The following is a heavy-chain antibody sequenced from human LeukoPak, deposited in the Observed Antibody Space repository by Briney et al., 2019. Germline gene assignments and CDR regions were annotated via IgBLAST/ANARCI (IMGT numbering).Heavy chain of an antibody. D-gene: IGHD1-7*01. CDR1: GFTFTSYS. J-gene: IGHJ4*02. V-gene: IGHV3-23*01. Sequence: GGSLRLSCAASGFTFTSYSMSWVRQAPGKGLEWVSGTSDRGDYTYYADSAKGRFTISRDSSKNTLLLQMNSLRAEDTALYFCARKAQYNGHYPLDYWGQGTLVTVSS. CDR2: TSDRGDYT. CDR3: ARKAQYNGHYPLDY.